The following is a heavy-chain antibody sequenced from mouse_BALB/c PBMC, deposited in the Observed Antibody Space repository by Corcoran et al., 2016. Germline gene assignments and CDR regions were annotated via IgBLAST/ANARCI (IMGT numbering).Heavy chain of an antibody. Sequence: DVQLQEAGPGLGKPSQSLSLTCSVTGYSITSGYYWNWIRQFPGNKLEWMGYISYDGSNNYNPSLKNRISITRDTSKNQFFLKLNSVTTEDTATYYCGRSRSRYGAWFAYWGQGTLVTVSA. J-gene: IGHJ3*01. CDR3: GRSRSRYGAWFAY. D-gene: IGHD1-1*01. CDR1: GYSITSGYY. CDR2: ISYDGSN. V-gene: IGHV3-6*02.